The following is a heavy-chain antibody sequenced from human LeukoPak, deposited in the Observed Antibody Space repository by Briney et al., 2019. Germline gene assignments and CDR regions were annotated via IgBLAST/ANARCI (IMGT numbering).Heavy chain of an antibody. Sequence: PSETLSLTCTVSGGSISPYYWSWIRQPPGKGLEWIGYVSYSGSTNYNPSLKSRVTISVDTSKNQFSLKLSSVTAADTAVYYCARQSAIFALHYYYMDVWGKGTTVTVSS. CDR2: VSYSGST. D-gene: IGHD3-3*01. V-gene: IGHV4-59*08. J-gene: IGHJ6*03. CDR3: ARQSAIFALHYYYMDV. CDR1: GGSISPYY.